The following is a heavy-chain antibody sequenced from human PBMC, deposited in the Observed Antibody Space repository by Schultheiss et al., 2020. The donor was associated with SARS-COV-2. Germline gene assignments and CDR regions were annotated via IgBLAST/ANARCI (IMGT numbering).Heavy chain of an antibody. D-gene: IGHD6-6*01. CDR3: AKGSSDY. CDR1: GGSISSSSYY. J-gene: IGHJ4*02. Sequence: SETLSLTCTVSGGSISSSSYYWGWIRQPPGKGLEWIGSIYYSGSTYYNPSLKSRVTISVDTSKNQFSLKLSSATAADTAVYYCAKGSSDYWGQGTLVTVSS. V-gene: IGHV4-39*01. CDR2: IYYSGST.